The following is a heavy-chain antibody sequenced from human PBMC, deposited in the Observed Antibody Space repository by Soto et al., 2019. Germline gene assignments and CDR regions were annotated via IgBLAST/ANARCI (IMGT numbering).Heavy chain of an antibody. CDR1: GVTFSSCE. V-gene: IGHV3-48*03. CDR2: VHPTGQRI. D-gene: IGHD6-6*01. Sequence: GGSLRLSCAVSGVTFSSCEMYWVRQAPGKGLKWISDVHPTGQRILYADSVKGRFTISSDNANNSLFLQMKSLRAEDTAVYYFARRARRWGQATMVTAS. CDR3: ARRARR. J-gene: IGHJ3*01.